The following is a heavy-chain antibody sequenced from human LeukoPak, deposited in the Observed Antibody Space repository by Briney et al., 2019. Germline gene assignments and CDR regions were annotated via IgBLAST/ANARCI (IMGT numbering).Heavy chain of an antibody. CDR2: ISGSTETI. V-gene: IGHV3-48*02. CDR3: ARDLATLGYYFDS. CDR1: GFTFKTYS. D-gene: IGHD3-16*01. Sequence: GGSLRLSCAASGFTFKTYSMNWVRQAPGKGLQWVSYISGSTETIYYADSVKGRFTISRDNAKNSLSLQMNSLRDEDTAVYYCARDLATLGYYFDSWGQGTLVTVSS. J-gene: IGHJ4*02.